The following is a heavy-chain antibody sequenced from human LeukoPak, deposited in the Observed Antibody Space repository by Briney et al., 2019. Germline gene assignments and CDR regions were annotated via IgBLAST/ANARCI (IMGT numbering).Heavy chain of an antibody. CDR1: GGTFSSYA. CDR3: AREKSGRRDGYNFDY. D-gene: IGHD5-24*01. Sequence: SEKVSCKASGGTFSSYAISWVRQSPGQGLKWMGRIIPILGIANYAQKFQGRVTITADKSTSTAYMELSSLRSEDTAVYYCAREKSGRRDGYNFDYWGQGTLVTVSS. CDR2: IIPILGIA. V-gene: IGHV1-69*04. J-gene: IGHJ4*02.